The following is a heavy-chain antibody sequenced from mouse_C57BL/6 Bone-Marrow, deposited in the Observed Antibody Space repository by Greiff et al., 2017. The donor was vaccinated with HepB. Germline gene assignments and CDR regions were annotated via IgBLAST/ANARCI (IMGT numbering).Heavy chain of an antibody. Sequence: QVQLKQSGAELVRPGASVTLSCKASGYKFTDYEMHWVKQTPVHGLEWIGAIDPETGGTAYNQKFKGKAILTADKSSSTAYMELRSLTSEDSAVYYCTRGGLLRLTGSYYFDYWGQGTTLTVSS. CDR3: TRGGLLRLTGSYYFDY. CDR2: IDPETGGT. D-gene: IGHD1-2*01. CDR1: GYKFTDYE. V-gene: IGHV1-15*01. J-gene: IGHJ2*01.